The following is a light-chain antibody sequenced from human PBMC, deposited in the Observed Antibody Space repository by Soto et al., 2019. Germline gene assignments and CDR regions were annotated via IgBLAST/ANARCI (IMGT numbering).Light chain of an antibody. J-gene: IGKJ5*01. Sequence: DIQMTQSPASLSASVGDRVSITCRASQSIGTFLSWYQQKPGQAPKLLIFSASNLQSGVPSSFSGSGSGTDFTLTISSLQPEDFAAYFCQQAHGTFGQGTRLDIK. CDR1: QSIGTF. V-gene: IGKV1-39*01. CDR2: SAS. CDR3: QQAHGT.